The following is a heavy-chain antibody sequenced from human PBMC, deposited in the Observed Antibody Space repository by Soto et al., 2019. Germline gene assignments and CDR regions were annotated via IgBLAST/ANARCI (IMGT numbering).Heavy chain of an antibody. CDR3: ARGVEERLYYYYGMDV. CDR1: GFTFSSYW. CDR2: INSDGSST. Sequence: GGSLRLSCAASGFTFSSYWMHWVRQAPGKGLVWVSRINSDGSSTSYADSVKGRFTISRDNAKNTLYLQMNSLRAEDTAVYYCARGVEERLYYYYGMDVWGQGTTVTVSS. J-gene: IGHJ6*02. D-gene: IGHD1-1*01. V-gene: IGHV3-74*01.